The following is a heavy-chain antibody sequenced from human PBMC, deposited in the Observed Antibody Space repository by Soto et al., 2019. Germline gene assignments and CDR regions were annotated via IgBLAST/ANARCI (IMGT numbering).Heavy chain of an antibody. CDR1: GGSISSGGYY. D-gene: IGHD3-3*01. CDR3: ARDGPITIFGVAHYGMDV. V-gene: IGHV4-31*03. CDR2: IYYSGST. Sequence: KLSETLSLTCTVSGGSISSGGYYWSWIRQHPGKGLEWIGYIYYSGSTYYNPSLKSRVTISVDTSKNQFSLKLSSVTAADTAVYYCARDGPITIFGVAHYGMDVWGQGTTVTVSS. J-gene: IGHJ6*02.